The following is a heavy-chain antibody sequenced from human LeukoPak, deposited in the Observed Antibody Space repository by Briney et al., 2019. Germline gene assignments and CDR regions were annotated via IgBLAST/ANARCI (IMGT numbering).Heavy chain of an antibody. J-gene: IGHJ4*02. D-gene: IGHD3-22*01. CDR3: AKGLPTYYYDSSGYYNFDY. V-gene: IGHV3-23*01. Sequence: PGGSLRLSCAASGFTFSSYATSWVRQAPGKGLEWVSAISGSGGSTYYADSVKGRFTISRDNSKNTLYLQMNSLRAEDTAVYYCAKGLPTYYYDSSGYYNFDYWGQGTLVTVSS. CDR1: GFTFSSYA. CDR2: ISGSGGST.